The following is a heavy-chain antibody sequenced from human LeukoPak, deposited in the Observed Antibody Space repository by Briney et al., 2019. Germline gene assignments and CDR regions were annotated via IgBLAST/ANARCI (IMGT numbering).Heavy chain of an antibody. CDR2: ISYDGSNK. CDR1: GFTFSSYG. CDR3: AKDRGYSCGRGTLSFTLDV. D-gene: IGHD5-18*01. V-gene: IGHV3-30*18. J-gene: IGHJ6*02. Sequence: GGSLRLSCAASGFTFSSYGMHWVRQAPGKGLEWVAVISYDGSNKYYADSVKGRFTISRDNSRNTLYLQMNSLRAEDTTVYYCAKDRGYSCGRGTLSFTLDVWGQGTTVTVSS.